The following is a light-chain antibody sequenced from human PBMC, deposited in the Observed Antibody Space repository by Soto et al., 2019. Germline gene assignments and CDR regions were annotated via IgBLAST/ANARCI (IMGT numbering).Light chain of an antibody. CDR2: DAS. J-gene: IGKJ4*01. V-gene: IGKV3-11*01. CDR1: QSVTTY. CDR3: QQRSKWPRL. Sequence: EIVLTQSPDTLSLSPGERATLSCRASQSVTTYLAWYQQKPGQAPRLLIYDASKRATGVPARFSGSGSGTDFPLTISSLESEDFAVYYCQQRSKWPRLFGGGTKVEIK.